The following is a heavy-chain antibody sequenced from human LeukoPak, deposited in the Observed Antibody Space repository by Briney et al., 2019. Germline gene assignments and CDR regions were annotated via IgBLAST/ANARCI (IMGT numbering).Heavy chain of an antibody. CDR3: ASSDIVVVPAVPGDDY. Sequence: GGSLRLSCAASGFTFSSYWMHWVRQAPGKGLVWVSRVNSDGSSTTYADSVKGRFTISRDNAKNTLYLQMNSLRAEDTAVYYCASSDIVVVPAVPGDDYWGQGTLVTVSS. D-gene: IGHD2-2*01. J-gene: IGHJ4*02. V-gene: IGHV3-74*01. CDR1: GFTFSSYW. CDR2: VNSDGSST.